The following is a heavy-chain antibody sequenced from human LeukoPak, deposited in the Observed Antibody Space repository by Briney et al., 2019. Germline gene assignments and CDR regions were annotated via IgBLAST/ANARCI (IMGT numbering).Heavy chain of an antibody. CDR1: GFTFDDYG. J-gene: IGHJ4*02. CDR3: ARSMAMVRGFDY. D-gene: IGHD3-10*01. V-gene: IGHV3-20*04. Sequence: PGGSLRLSCAAYGFTFDDYGMSWLRQAPGKGLEWVSGINWNGGSTGYADSVKGRFTISRDNAKNSLYLQMNSLRAEDTALYYCARSMAMVRGFDYWGQGTLVTVSS. CDR2: INWNGGST.